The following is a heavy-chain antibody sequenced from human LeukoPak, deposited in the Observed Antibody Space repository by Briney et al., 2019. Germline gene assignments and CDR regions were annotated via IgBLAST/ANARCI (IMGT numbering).Heavy chain of an antibody. V-gene: IGHV1-18*01. CDR1: GYTFTSYG. CDR3: ARIGGWSKAFAFDI. CDR2: ISAYNGNT. D-gene: IGHD6-19*01. Sequence: ASVKVSCKASGYTFTSYGISWVRQAPGQGLEWMGWISAYNGNTNYAQKFQGRVTMTRDMSTSTVYMELSSLRSEDTAVYYCARIGGWSKAFAFDIWGQGTMVTVSS. J-gene: IGHJ3*02.